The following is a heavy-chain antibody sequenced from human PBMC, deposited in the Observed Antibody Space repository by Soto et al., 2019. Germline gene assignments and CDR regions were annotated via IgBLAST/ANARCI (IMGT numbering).Heavy chain of an antibody. J-gene: IGHJ4*02. CDR3: ARGTSRRESIPNPSLFDY. Sequence: PGGSLRLSCAASGFTFSDYYMSWIRQAPGKGLEWVSYISSSSSYTNYADSVKGRFTISRDNAKNSLYLQMNSLRAEDTAVYYCARGTSRRESIPNPSLFDYWGQGTLVTVSS. V-gene: IGHV3-11*06. CDR2: ISSSSSYT. CDR1: GFTFSDYY. D-gene: IGHD3-10*01.